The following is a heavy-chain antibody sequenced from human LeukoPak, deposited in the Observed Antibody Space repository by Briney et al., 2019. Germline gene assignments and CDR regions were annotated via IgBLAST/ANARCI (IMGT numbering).Heavy chain of an antibody. V-gene: IGHV1-2*02. CDR2: INPNNGGT. D-gene: IGHD1-26*01. CDR3: ARGCCGSYYNWFDP. CDR1: GYMFTGYY. Sequence: ASVKVSCKASGYMFTGYYLHWVRQAPGQGLEWMGWINPNNGGTNYAQKFQGRVTVTRDTSISTAYMELSSLRSDDTAVYYCARGCCGSYYNWFDPWGQGTLVTVSS. J-gene: IGHJ5*02.